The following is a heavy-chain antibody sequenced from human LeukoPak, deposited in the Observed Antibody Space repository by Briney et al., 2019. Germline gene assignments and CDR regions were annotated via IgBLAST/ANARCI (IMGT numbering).Heavy chain of an antibody. V-gene: IGHV5-51*01. CDR3: ARRRRTSSPDGFDI. J-gene: IGHJ3*02. CDR2: IYPGDPDT. D-gene: IGHD1-14*01. CDR1: CYNFTTYW. Sequence: GESLKISCQGFCYNFTTYWIGWVRQMPGKGLEWMGIIYPGDPDTRYSPSFEGQVTISGDKSIYTAYLQWSSLKASDTAIYYCARRRRTSSPDGFDIWGQGTMVTVFS.